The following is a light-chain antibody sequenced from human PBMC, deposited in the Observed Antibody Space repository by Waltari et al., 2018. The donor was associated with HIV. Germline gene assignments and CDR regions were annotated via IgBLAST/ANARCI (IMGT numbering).Light chain of an antibody. V-gene: IGKV1-5*03. CDR2: QAS. CDR3: QQYKSYPYT. CDR1: QTISGW. Sequence: DIQMTQSPPALSASVGDRVTITCRASQTISGWLVWYQQKPGKAPKLLIYQASTVDTGVPSRFSGSRSGTEFTLTISSLQPDDFATYYCQQYKSYPYTFGQGTKLEIK. J-gene: IGKJ2*01.